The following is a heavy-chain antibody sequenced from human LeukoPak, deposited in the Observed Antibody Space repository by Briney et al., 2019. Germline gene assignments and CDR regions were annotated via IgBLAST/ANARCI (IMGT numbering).Heavy chain of an antibody. J-gene: IGHJ4*01. CDR1: GYTFTGYY. CDR3: ARGRRILGGPENAGDFFDY. V-gene: IGHV1-2*02. D-gene: IGHD3-16*01. Sequence: ASVKVSCKASGYTFTGYYMHWVRQAPGQGLEWMGWINPNSGATDYAQNFEARVTMTRDTSSGTAYLDLSSLTSDDTAVYYCARGRRILGGPENAGDFFDYWGQGTLVIVSS. CDR2: INPNSGAT.